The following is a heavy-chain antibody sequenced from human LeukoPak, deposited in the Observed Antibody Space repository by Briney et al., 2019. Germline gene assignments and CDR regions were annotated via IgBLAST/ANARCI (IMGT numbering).Heavy chain of an antibody. V-gene: IGHV3-49*03. Sequence: GGSLRLSCTAPGFTFGDYAMSWFRQAPGKGLEWVGFIRSKAYGGTTEYAASVKGIFTISRDDSQSIAYLQMNRLKTEDTAVYYCTPSDTAMVLWGQGILVTVSS. CDR2: IRSKAYGGTT. CDR1: GFTFGDYA. D-gene: IGHD5-18*01. J-gene: IGHJ4*02. CDR3: TPSDTAMVL.